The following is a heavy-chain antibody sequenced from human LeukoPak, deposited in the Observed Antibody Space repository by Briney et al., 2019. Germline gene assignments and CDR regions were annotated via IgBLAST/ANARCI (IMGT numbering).Heavy chain of an antibody. D-gene: IGHD2-15*01. J-gene: IGHJ6*02. CDR2: ISSSSSTI. CDR1: GFTFSSYS. Sequence: PGGSLRLSCAASGFTFSSYSMNWVRQAPGKGLEWVSYISSSSSTIYYADSVKGRFTISRDNAKNSLYLQMSSLRAEDTAVYYCARDLPIICSGGSCNGMDVWGQGTTVTVSS. CDR3: ARDLPIICSGGSCNGMDV. V-gene: IGHV3-48*04.